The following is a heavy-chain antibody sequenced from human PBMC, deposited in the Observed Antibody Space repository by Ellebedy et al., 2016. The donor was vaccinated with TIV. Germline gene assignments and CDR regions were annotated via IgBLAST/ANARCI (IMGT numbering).Heavy chain of an antibody. CDR3: ARDGLQGHNWFDP. Sequence: GESLKISCAASGFTFTSYGMHWVRQAPGKGLEWVAVISYDGSNKYYADSVKGRFTISRDNSKNTLYLQMNSLRAEDTAVYYCARDGLQGHNWFDPWGQGTLVTVSS. CDR2: ISYDGSNK. V-gene: IGHV3-30*03. CDR1: GFTFTSYG. D-gene: IGHD5-24*01. J-gene: IGHJ5*02.